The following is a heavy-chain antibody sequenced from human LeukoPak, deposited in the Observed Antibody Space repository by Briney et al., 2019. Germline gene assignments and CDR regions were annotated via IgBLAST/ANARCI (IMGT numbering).Heavy chain of an antibody. CDR1: GFTFSSYE. Sequence: GGSLRLSCAASGFTFSSYEMNWVRQAPGKGLEWVSYISSSGSTIYYADSVKGRFTIAGDNAKNSLYLQMNSLRAEDTAVYYCAELGITMIGGVWGKGTTVTISS. CDR3: AELGITMIGGV. V-gene: IGHV3-48*03. CDR2: ISSSGSTI. D-gene: IGHD3-10*02. J-gene: IGHJ6*04.